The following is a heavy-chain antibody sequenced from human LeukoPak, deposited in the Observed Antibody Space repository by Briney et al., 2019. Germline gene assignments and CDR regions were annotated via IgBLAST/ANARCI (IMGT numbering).Heavy chain of an antibody. CDR3: ARVNRMICDY. CDR1: GFTFSSYS. V-gene: IGHV3-21*01. Sequence: PGGSLRLSCAASGFTFSSYSKNWVRQAPGKGLEWVSSISSSSSYIYYADSVKGRFTISRDNAKNSLYLQMDSLRAEDTAVYYCARVNRMICDYWGQGTLVTVSS. CDR2: ISSSSSYI. J-gene: IGHJ4*02. D-gene: IGHD3-22*01.